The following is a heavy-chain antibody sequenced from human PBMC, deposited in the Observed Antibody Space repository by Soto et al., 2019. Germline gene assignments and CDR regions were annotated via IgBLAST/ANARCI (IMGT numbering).Heavy chain of an antibody. V-gene: IGHV3-30*04. D-gene: IGHD6-19*01. Sequence: VGSLRLSCAASGFTFSSYAMHWVRQAPGKGLEWVAVISYDGSNKYYADSVKGRFTISRDNSKNTLYLQMNGLRAEDTAVYHCVKETVFKGVAEHWGKGTLVTVSS. CDR3: VKETVFKGVAEH. CDR1: GFTFSSYA. J-gene: IGHJ1*01. CDR2: ISYDGSNK.